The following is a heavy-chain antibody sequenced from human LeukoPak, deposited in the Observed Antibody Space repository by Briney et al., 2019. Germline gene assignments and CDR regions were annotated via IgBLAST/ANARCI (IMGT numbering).Heavy chain of an antibody. CDR1: GFTFDDYA. CDR3: AKDGDTMSGTYYYDMDV. J-gene: IGHJ6*03. CDR2: ISWDGGST. Sequence: PGGSLRLSCAASGFTFDDYAMHWVRQVPGKGLEWVSFISWDGGSTYYADSVKGRFTISRDNSKNTLYLQMNSLRGEDTAVYYCAKDGDTMSGTYYYDMDVWGKGTTVTIS. V-gene: IGHV3-43D*03. D-gene: IGHD1-26*01.